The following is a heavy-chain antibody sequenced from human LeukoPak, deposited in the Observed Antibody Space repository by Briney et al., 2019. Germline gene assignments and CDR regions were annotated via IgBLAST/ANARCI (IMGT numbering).Heavy chain of an antibody. CDR1: GGSISSSSYY. Sequence: SETLSLTCTVSGGSISSSSYYWSWIRQPPGKGLEWIGYIYYSGSTYYNPSLKSRVTISVDTSKNQFSLKLSSVTAADTAVYYCASAVVTPGFDSWGQGTLVTVSS. V-gene: IGHV4-30-4*08. CDR3: ASAVVTPGFDS. J-gene: IGHJ4*02. D-gene: IGHD4-23*01. CDR2: IYYSGST.